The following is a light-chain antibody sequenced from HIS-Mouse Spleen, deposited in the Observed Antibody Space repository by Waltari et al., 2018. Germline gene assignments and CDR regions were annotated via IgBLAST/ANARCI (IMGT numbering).Light chain of an antibody. V-gene: IGKV1-5*03. CDR3: QQYNSWWT. J-gene: IGKJ1*01. CDR2: KAS. Sequence: DIQMTQSPSTLSASVGARVSITCLASQSISSWLAWYQQKPGKAPKLLIYKASSLESGVPSRFSGSGSGTEFTLTISSLQPDDFATYYCQQYNSWWTFGQGTKVEIK. CDR1: QSISSW.